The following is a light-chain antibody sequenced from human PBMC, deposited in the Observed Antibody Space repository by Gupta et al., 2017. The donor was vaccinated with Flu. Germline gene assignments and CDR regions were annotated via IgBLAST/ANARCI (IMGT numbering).Light chain of an antibody. CDR2: STS. V-gene: IGKV1-39*01. J-gene: IGKJ1*01. CDR3: QQSYTTPWT. Sequence: HKPGQAPTLLIYSTSSLQLGVSSRFSGSGSRSGTEFTLMISSLQPADFATYYCQQSYTTPWTFGQGTKVEVK.